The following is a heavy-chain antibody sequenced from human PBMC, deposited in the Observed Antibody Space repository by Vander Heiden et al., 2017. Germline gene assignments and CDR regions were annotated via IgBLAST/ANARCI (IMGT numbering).Heavy chain of an antibody. CDR2: INSDGSST. CDR1: GFTFSSYW. CDR3: ARTYDWNYYYYGMDV. Sequence: EVQLVASGGGVVQPGGSLRLSCAASGFTFSSYWMLWVRQAPGKGLVWVSRINSDGSSTSYADSVKGRFTISRDNAKNTLYLQMNSLRAEDTAVYYCARTYDWNYYYYGMDVWGQGTTVTVSS. V-gene: IGHV3-74*01. D-gene: IGHD3-16*01. J-gene: IGHJ6*02.